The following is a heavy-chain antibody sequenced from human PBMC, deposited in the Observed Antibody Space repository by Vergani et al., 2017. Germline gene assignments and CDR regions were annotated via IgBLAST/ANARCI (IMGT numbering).Heavy chain of an antibody. CDR3: AKXLGTSSVGGWFDP. CDR2: ISWNSNSI. V-gene: IGHV3-9*02. D-gene: IGHD6-6*01. CDR1: GFTPAGYA. Sequence: EVQLEESGGGLVLPGRSLRLSCVASGFTPAGYAMHWVRQAPGKGLVWVSGISWNSNSIGYADSVKGRFTISRDNAKNSLYLQMNSLRAEDTALYYCAKXLGTSSVGGWFDPWGQGTLVTVSS. J-gene: IGHJ5*02.